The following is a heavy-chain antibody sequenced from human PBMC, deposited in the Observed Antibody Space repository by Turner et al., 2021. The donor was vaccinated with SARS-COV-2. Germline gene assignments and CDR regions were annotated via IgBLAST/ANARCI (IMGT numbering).Heavy chain of an antibody. Sequence: EVQLVESGGGLIQPGGSLRLSCAASGFTVSSNYINWVRQAPGKGLEWVSIIYSGGSTYYADSVKGRFTISRDNSKNTLFLQMNSLRAEDTAVYYCARETREARFDPWGQGTLVTVSS. CDR3: ARETREARFDP. J-gene: IGHJ5*02. V-gene: IGHV3-53*01. CDR2: IYSGGST. CDR1: GFTVSSNY. D-gene: IGHD1-26*01.